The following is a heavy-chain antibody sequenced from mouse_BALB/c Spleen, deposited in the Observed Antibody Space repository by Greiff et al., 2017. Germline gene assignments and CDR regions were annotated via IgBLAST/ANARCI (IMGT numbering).Heavy chain of an antibody. CDR3: ARGPILVTPWFAY. Sequence: VQLQQSGPGLVKPSQSLSLTCSVTGYSITSGYYWNWIRQFPGNKLEWMGYISYDGSNNYNPSLKNRISITRDTSKNQFFLKLNSVTTEDTATFSCARGPILVTPWFAYWGQGTLVTVSA. CDR2: ISYDGSN. D-gene: IGHD2-2*01. CDR1: GYSITSGYY. J-gene: IGHJ3*01. V-gene: IGHV3-6*02.